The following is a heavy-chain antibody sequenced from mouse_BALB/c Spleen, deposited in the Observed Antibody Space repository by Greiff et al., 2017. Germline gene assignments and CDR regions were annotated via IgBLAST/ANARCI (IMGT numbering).Heavy chain of an antibody. CDR2: IDPSDSYT. V-gene: IGHV1-69*02. D-gene: IGHD3-3*01. J-gene: IGHJ2*01. Sequence: QVQLQQPGAELVKPGASVKLSCKASGYTFTSYWMHWVKQRPGQGLEWIGEIDPSDSYTNYNQKFKGKATLTVDKSSSTAYMQLSSLTSEDSAVYYCARGGRRYFDYWGQGTTLTVSS. CDR1: GYTFTSYW. CDR3: ARGGRRYFDY.